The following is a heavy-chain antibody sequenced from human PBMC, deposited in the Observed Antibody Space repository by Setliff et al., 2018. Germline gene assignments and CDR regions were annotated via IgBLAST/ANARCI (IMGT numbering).Heavy chain of an antibody. CDR3: AREPSPSDALDI. CDR2: IYTSGST. V-gene: IGHV4-39*02. Sequence: PSETLSLTCTVSGGSISSHGFYWGWIRQPPGEGLEWIGRIYTSGSTNYNPSLKGRVTISLDRSENEFSLNLTSVTAADTAVYFCAREPSPSDALDIWGQGTMVTVSS. CDR1: GGSISSHGFY. J-gene: IGHJ3*02.